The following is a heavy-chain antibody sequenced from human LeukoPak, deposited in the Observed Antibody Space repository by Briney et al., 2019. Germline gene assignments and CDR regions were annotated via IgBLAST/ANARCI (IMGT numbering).Heavy chain of an antibody. J-gene: IGHJ3*02. D-gene: IGHD6-13*01. CDR3: ARGPPTAAEDAFDI. CDR1: GGSISNYY. V-gene: IGHV4-59*01. Sequence: SETLSLTCTVSGGSISNYYWSWIRQPPGKGLEWIGYIYYTGSTNYNPSLKSRVTISVDTSTKQFSLKLRSVTSADTAVYYCARGPPTAAEDAFDIWGQGTMVTVSS. CDR2: IYYTGST.